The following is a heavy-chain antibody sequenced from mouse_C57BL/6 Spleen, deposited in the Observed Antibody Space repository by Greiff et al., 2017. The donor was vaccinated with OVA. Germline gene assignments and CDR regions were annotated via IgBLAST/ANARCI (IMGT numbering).Heavy chain of an antibody. Sequence: VQRVESGAELVKPGASVKISCKASGYAFSSYWMNWVKQRPGKGLEWIGQIYPGDGDTNYNGKFKGKATLTADKSSSTAYMQLSSLTSEDSAVYFCARYYYGSRKDFDYWGQGTTLTVSS. J-gene: IGHJ2*01. CDR3: ARYYYGSRKDFDY. CDR1: GYAFSSYW. CDR2: IYPGDGDT. V-gene: IGHV1-80*01. D-gene: IGHD1-1*01.